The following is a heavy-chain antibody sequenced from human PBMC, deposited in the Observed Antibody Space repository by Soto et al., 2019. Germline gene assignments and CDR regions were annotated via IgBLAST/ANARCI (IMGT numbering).Heavy chain of an antibody. D-gene: IGHD5-12*01. CDR2: IIPIFGTA. V-gene: IGHV1-69*13. J-gene: IGHJ6*02. CDR3: ARASGCSGYLYYYGMDV. Sequence: SVKVSCMASGGTFSSYAIRWVRQAPGQGLEWMGGIIPIFGTANYAQKFQGRVTITADESTSTAYMELSSLRSEDTAVYYCARASGCSGYLYYYGMDVWGQGTTVTVSS. CDR1: GGTFSSYA.